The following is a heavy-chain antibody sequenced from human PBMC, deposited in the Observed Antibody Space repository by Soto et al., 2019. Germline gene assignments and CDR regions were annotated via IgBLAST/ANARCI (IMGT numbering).Heavy chain of an antibody. CDR2: MSPSGGDT. CDR3: VRAELHSLDYYDERDV. Sequence: QVQLVQSGAEVRNPGASLKVSCKASGYTFISNYIHWVRQAPGQGLEWMGWMSPSGGDTKFAQRFQGRVTTTRTTSMRLGYMEFGSLGSYYTAIDYCVRAELHSLDYYDERDVWGHGTMFTVSS. D-gene: IGHD3-10*01. CDR1: GYTFISNY. J-gene: IGHJ6*02. V-gene: IGHV1-2*02.